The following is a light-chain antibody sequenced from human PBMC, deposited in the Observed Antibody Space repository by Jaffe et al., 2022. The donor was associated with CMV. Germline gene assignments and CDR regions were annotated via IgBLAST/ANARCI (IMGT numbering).Light chain of an antibody. CDR1: QSVLSSSNNKNF. Sequence: DIVVTQSPDSLAVSLGERATINCRSSQSVLSSSNNKNFLGWFQQKPGQPPKMLIKWASTREFGVPDRFSGGGSGTDFTLTISSLQAEDVAVYFCQQYYNFPTFGQGTKVEIK. J-gene: IGKJ1*01. CDR2: WAS. V-gene: IGKV4-1*01. CDR3: QQYYNFPT.